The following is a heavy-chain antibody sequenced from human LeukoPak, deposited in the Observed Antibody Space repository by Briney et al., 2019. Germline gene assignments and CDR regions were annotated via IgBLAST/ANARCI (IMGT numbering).Heavy chain of an antibody. CDR1: GGTFSSYA. V-gene: IGHV1-69*05. CDR2: IIPIFGTA. CDR3: ARVTYYYDSSGYYHDAFDI. D-gene: IGHD3-22*01. J-gene: IGHJ3*02. Sequence: GGSVKVPCKASGGTFSSYAISWVRQAPGQGLEWMGRIIPIFGTANYAQKFQGRVTITTDESTSTAYMELSSLRSEDTAVYYCARVTYYYDSSGYYHDAFDIWGQGTMVTVSS.